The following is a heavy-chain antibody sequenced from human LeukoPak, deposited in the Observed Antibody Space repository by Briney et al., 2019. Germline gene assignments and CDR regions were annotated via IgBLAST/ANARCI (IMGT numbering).Heavy chain of an antibody. Sequence: YPSETLSLTCTVSGGSISSYYWSWLRQPPGKGLEWIGYIYYSGSTNYNPSLKSRVTISVGTSKNQFSLKLSSVTAADTAVYCCARTNYYDSSGEFDYWGQGTLVTVSS. J-gene: IGHJ4*02. CDR2: IYYSGST. CDR1: GGSISSYY. V-gene: IGHV4-59*01. D-gene: IGHD3-22*01. CDR3: ARTNYYDSSGEFDY.